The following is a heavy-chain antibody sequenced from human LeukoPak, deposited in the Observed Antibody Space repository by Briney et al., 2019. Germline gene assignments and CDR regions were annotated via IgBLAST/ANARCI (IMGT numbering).Heavy chain of an antibody. D-gene: IGHD3-22*01. Sequence: GGSLRLSCAASGFTVSSNYMSWVRQAPGKGLEWVSVIYSGGSTYYADSVKGRFTISRDNSKNTLYLQMNSLRAEDTAVYYCARDFFYDSSGKIDYWGQGTLVTVSS. J-gene: IGHJ4*02. CDR3: ARDFFYDSSGKIDY. CDR2: IYSGGST. CDR1: GFTVSSNY. V-gene: IGHV3-53*05.